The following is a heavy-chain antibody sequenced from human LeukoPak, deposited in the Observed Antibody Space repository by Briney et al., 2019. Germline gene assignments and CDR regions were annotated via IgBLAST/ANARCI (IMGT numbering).Heavy chain of an antibody. CDR1: GGSISSGGYY. D-gene: IGHD2-15*01. Sequence: TLSLTCTVSGGSISSGGYYWSWIRQHPGKGLEWIGYIYYSGSTYYNPSLKSRVTISVDTSKNQFSLKLSSVTAADTAVYYCAREGGYCSGGSCSKGPVIDYWGQGTLVTVSS. CDR2: IYYSGST. J-gene: IGHJ4*02. CDR3: AREGGYCSGGSCSKGPVIDY. V-gene: IGHV4-31*03.